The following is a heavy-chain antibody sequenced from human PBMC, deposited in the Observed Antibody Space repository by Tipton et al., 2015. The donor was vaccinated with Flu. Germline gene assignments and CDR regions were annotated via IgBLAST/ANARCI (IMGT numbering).Heavy chain of an antibody. CDR1: GFTFSSYS. D-gene: IGHD5-12*01. V-gene: IGHV3-21*01. Sequence: QLVQSGGGLVKPGGSLRLSCAASGFTFSSYSMNWVRQAPGKGLEWVSSISSSSSYIYYADSVKGRFTISRDNAKNSLYLQMNSLRAEDTAVYYCAPGSNVDIVATSNWGQGTLVTVSS. CDR3: APGSNVDIVATSN. J-gene: IGHJ4*02. CDR2: ISSSSSYI.